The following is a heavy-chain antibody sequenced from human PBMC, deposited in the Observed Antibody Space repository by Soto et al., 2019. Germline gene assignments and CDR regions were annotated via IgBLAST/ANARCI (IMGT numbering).Heavy chain of an antibody. CDR1: GFTLTRCCM. J-gene: IGHJ5*02. CDR2: VFHSPST. CDR3: ARSAFYADSTGSYHVFDP. V-gene: IGHV4-38-2*02. Sequence: AETLSLTCIVSGFTLTRCCMGPCIRQPFREAPEGIGRVSQPGSGNVFHSPSTYTNPSLGGRVAISVDTSKNEFFLKLTSVTAADTAVYFCARSAFYADSTGSYHVFDPWGQGTLVTVSS. D-gene: IGHD3-22*01.